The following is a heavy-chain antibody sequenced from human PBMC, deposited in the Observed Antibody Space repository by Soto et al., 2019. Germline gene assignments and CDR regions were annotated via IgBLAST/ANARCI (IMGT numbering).Heavy chain of an antibody. V-gene: IGHV3-23*01. Sequence: GSLRLSCAASGFSFRDFAMGWVRQAPGKGLEWVAGIGASGDITLYADSVKVRLPISRDNSKNTLYLQLNSLRFEDTAAYSCAQDDFTARGDDSLDYWGPGTLVTVS. CDR2: IGASGDIT. D-gene: IGHD2-21*02. CDR3: AQDDFTARGDDSLDY. J-gene: IGHJ4*02. CDR1: GFSFRDFA.